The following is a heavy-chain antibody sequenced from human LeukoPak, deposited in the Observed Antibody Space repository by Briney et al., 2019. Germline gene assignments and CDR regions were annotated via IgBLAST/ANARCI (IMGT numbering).Heavy chain of an antibody. V-gene: IGHV3-21*01. Sequence: PGGSLRLSCAASGFTFSSYSMNWVRQAPGKGLEWVSSISSSSSYIYYADSVKGRFTISRDNDKNSLYLQMNSLRAEDTAVYYCAREPLRGGGWYADQGAFDMWGEGTMVTVSS. J-gene: IGHJ3*02. CDR1: GFTFSSYS. CDR2: ISSSSSYI. D-gene: IGHD6-19*01. CDR3: AREPLRGGGWYADQGAFDM.